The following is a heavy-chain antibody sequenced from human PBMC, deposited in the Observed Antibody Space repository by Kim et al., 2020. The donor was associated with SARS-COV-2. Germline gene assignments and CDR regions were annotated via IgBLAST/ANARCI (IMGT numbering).Heavy chain of an antibody. CDR2: GTT. D-gene: IGHD3-16*01. Sequence: GTTSYNPSVKSRVTISLDMSKNRFILNLASVTPADTAVYFCARGWAGGFDTWGQGSLVSVSS. CDR3: ARGWAGGFDT. J-gene: IGHJ4*02. V-gene: IGHV4-31*02.